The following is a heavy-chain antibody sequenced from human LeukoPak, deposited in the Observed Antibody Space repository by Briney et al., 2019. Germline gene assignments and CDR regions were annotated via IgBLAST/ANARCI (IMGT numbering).Heavy chain of an antibody. D-gene: IGHD2/OR15-2a*01. CDR3: AKDPLVNSQEYFDY. CDR1: GFTFTSYA. CDR2: ISGSGGST. J-gene: IGHJ4*02. Sequence: GGSLRLSCAASGFTFTSYAMSWVRQAPGKRLEWVSAISGSGGSTYYAESVKGRFTISRDNSKNTLYLQMNSLRAEDTAVYYCAKDPLVNSQEYFDYWGQGTLVTVSS. V-gene: IGHV3-23*01.